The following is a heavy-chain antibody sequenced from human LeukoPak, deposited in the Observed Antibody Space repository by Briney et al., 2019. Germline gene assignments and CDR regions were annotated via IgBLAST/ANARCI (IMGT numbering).Heavy chain of an antibody. CDR1: GYTFTSYY. CDR3: AREYCSSTTCYYLFDY. J-gene: IGHJ4*02. CDR2: INPSGHTT. Sequence: GASVKVSCKASGYTFTSYYMHWVRQAPGQGLEWMGMINPSGHTTSYEQKVQGRVTMTSDMSTTTVYMELSSLRSEDTAVYYCAREYCSSTTCYYLFDYWGQGTLVTVSS. D-gene: IGHD2-2*01. V-gene: IGHV1-46*01.